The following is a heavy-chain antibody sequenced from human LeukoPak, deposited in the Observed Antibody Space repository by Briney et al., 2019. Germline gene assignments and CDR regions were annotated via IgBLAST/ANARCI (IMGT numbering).Heavy chain of an antibody. CDR2: LSGDGTIT. Sequence: GGSLRLSCVASGRNLGSYWMHWVRHAPGEGLVWVARLSGDGTITRYADSVKGRFTISRDNSKNTVYLQLNSLRVEDTAVYFCARDPLVEMATRDYWGLGTLVTVSS. J-gene: IGHJ4*02. CDR1: GRNLGSYW. CDR3: ARDPLVEMATRDY. V-gene: IGHV3-74*01. D-gene: IGHD1-14*01.